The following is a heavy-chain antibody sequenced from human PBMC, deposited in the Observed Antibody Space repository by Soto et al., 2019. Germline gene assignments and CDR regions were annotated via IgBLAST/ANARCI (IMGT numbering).Heavy chain of an antibody. J-gene: IGHJ4*02. CDR1: GFTFSSYA. CDR2: ISGSGGST. Sequence: EVQLLESGGGLVQPGGSLRLSCAASGFTFSSYAMSWVRQAPGRGLEWVSAISGSGGSTYYADSVKGRFTISRDNSQNPLDLQMNSLSAEDTAVYYGARGRERVAAIGFDYWGQGTLVTVSS. D-gene: IGHD2-2*01. V-gene: IGHV3-23*01. CDR3: ARGRERVAAIGFDY.